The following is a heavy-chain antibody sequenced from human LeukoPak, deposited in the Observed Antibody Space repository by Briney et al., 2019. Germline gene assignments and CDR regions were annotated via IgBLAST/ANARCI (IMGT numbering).Heavy chain of an antibody. Sequence: ETLSLTCAVYGGSFSGYYWSWIRQPPGKGLEWIGEINHSGSTNYNPSLKNRVTISLDTPKNQFSLKLNSVTAADTAMYYCARERYYYYYMDVWGTGITVTVSS. CDR1: GGSFSGYY. V-gene: IGHV4-34*01. D-gene: IGHD6-25*01. CDR3: ARERYYYYYMDV. CDR2: INHSGST. J-gene: IGHJ6*03.